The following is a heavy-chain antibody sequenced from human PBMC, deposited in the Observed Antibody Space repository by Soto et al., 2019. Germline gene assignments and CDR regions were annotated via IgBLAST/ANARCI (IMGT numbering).Heavy chain of an antibody. J-gene: IGHJ4*02. D-gene: IGHD5-12*01. Sequence: PGGSLRLSCAASGFSFSNFAMSWVRQAPGKGLEWVSSICGGSEKIYYSDSVKGRFTISRDNSKNTLYLQMNSLRAEDTALFYCARIFGAYDYFDYWGQGTPVTVSS. CDR1: GFSFSNFA. CDR3: ARIFGAYDYFDY. V-gene: IGHV3-23*01. CDR2: ICGGSEKI.